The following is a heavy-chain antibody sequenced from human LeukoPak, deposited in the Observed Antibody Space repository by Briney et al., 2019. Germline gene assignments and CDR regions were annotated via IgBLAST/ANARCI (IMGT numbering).Heavy chain of an antibody. CDR2: ISYDGSNK. CDR1: GFTFSTYV. J-gene: IGHJ4*02. CDR3: AGDRWRGAPDYFDC. D-gene: IGHD1-26*01. Sequence: GGSLRLSCAASGFTFSTYVIHWVRQAPGKGLEWVAVISYDGSNKYYADSVKGRFTVSTDSSKNTVYLQMTGLRSEDTAVYYCAGDRWRGAPDYFDCWGQGTLVTVSS. V-gene: IGHV3-30-3*01.